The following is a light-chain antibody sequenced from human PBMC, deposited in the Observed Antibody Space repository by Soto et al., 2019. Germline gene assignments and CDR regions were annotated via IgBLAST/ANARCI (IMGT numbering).Light chain of an antibody. V-gene: IGLV1-44*01. CDR1: SPNIGSNT. CDR3: VTWDDSLNGYV. J-gene: IGLJ1*01. Sequence: QSVLTQPPSASGTPGQRVTISCSGSSPNIGSNTVNWYQQLPGTAPKLLIYNNNQRPSGVPDRFSGSKSGTSASLAISGLQSEDEADYYCVTWDDSLNGYVFGTGTKVTVL. CDR2: NNN.